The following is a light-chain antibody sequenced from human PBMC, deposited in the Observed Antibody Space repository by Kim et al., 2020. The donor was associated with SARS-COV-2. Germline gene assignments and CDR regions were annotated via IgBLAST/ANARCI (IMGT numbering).Light chain of an antibody. CDR3: QQYNNWPLT. CDR2: GAS. V-gene: IGKV3D-15*01. J-gene: IGKJ4*01. Sequence: VSPGERATRSCRASQSVSSNLAWYQQKPGQAPRLLIDGASTRATGIPARFSGSGSGTEFTLTISSLQSEDFAVYYCQQYNNWPLTFGGGTKVDIK. CDR1: QSVSSN.